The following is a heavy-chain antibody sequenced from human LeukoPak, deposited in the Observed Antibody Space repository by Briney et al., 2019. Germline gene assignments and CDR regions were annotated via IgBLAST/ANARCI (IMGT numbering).Heavy chain of an antibody. CDR3: ASHSHSGYDKYYFDY. J-gene: IGHJ4*02. CDR1: GGTFSSYA. CDR2: IIPIFGTA. V-gene: IGHV1-69*13. D-gene: IGHD5-12*01. Sequence: ASVKVSCKASGGTFSSYAISWVRQAPGQGLEWMGGIIPIFGTANYAQKFQGRVTITADESTSTAYMELSSLRSEDTAVYYCASHSHSGYDKYYFDYWGQGTLVTVSS.